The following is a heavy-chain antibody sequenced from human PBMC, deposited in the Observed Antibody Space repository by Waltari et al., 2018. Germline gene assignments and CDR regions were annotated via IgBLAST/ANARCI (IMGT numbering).Heavy chain of an antibody. J-gene: IGHJ1*01. D-gene: IGHD6-19*01. V-gene: IGHV1-3*01. CDR3: ARDRGYSSGWVGHGYFQH. CDR2: INAGNGNT. CDR1: GYTFTSYA. Sequence: QVQLVQSGAEVKKPGASVKVSCKASGYTFTSYAMHWVRQAPGQRLEWMGWINAGNGNTKYSQKFQGRVTITRDTSASTAYMELSSLRSEDTAVYYCARDRGYSSGWVGHGYFQHWGQGTLVTVSS.